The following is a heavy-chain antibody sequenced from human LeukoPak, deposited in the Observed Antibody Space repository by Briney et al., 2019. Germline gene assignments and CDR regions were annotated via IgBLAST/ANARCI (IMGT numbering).Heavy chain of an antibody. CDR2: INPNSGGT. J-gene: IGHJ3*02. CDR1: GYTFTGYY. CDR3: ASWMGATFGDAFDI. Sequence: GASVKVSCKASGYTFTGYYMHWVRQAPGQGLEWMGWINPNSGGTNYAQKFQGRVTMTRDTSISTAYMELSRLRSDDTAVYYCASWMGATFGDAFDIWGQGTMVTVSS. V-gene: IGHV1-2*02. D-gene: IGHD1-26*01.